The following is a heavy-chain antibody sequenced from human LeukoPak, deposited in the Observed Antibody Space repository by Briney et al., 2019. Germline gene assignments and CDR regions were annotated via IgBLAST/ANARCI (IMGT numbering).Heavy chain of an antibody. CDR3: ARITSWDWYFDL. J-gene: IGHJ2*01. V-gene: IGHV3-74*01. Sequence: GGSLRLSCAASGFTFSSYWMHWVRQAPGKGLVWVSRINSDGSSTTYADSEKGRFTISRDNAKNTLYLQMNSLTAEDTAVYYCARITSWDWYFDLWGRGTLVTVSS. CDR2: INSDGSST. CDR1: GFTFSSYW. D-gene: IGHD2-2*01.